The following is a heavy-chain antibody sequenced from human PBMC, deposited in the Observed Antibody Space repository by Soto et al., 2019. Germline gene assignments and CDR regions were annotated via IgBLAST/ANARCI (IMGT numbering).Heavy chain of an antibody. Sequence: QVQLQESGPGLVKPSETLSLTCTVSGGSVSSGSYYWSWIRQPPGKGLEWIGYIYYSGSTNYNPSLKSRVTISVDTSKNQFSVKLSSVTAADTAVYYCARGPRAIIGLFDYSGQGTLVTVSS. CDR1: GGSVSSGSYY. J-gene: IGHJ4*02. CDR2: IYYSGST. CDR3: ARGPRAIIGLFDY. V-gene: IGHV4-61*01. D-gene: IGHD2-15*01.